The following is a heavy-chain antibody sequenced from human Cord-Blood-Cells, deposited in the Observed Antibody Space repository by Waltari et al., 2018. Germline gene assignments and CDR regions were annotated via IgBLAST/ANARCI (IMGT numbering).Heavy chain of an antibody. CDR1: GYSISSGYY. CDR2: IYHSGRT. V-gene: IGHV4-38-2*01. D-gene: IGHD3-10*01. J-gene: IGHJ4*02. Sequence: QVQLQESGPGLVKPSETLSLTCAVSGYSISSGYYWGWIRQPPGKGLEWIGSIYHSGRTYDNPSLKSRVTISVDTSKNQFSLKLSSVTAADTAVYYCARGQSYYGSGSYYYFDYWGQGTLVTVSS. CDR3: ARGQSYYGSGSYYYFDY.